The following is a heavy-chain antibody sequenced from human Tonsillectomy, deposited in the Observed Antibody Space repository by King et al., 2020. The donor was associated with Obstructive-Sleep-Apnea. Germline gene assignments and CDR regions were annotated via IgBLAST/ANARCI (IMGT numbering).Heavy chain of an antibody. Sequence: QLQESGPRLVQPSETLSLTCTVSDDSIANNPHYWGWIRQPPGKGLEWIGSIYYTGSAYSTPSLRSRVTISVDTSKNQFSLGLRSVTAADTAVYYCAGGGRAGTSGSFFDNWGQGTLVTVSS. V-gene: IGHV4-39*07. J-gene: IGHJ4*02. CDR1: DDSIANNPHY. CDR3: AGGGRAGTSGSFFDN. D-gene: IGHD3-10*01. CDR2: IYYTGSA.